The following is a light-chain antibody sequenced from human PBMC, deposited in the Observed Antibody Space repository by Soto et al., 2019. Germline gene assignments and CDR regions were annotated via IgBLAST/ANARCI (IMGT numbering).Light chain of an antibody. Sequence: QSVLTQPRSVSGSPGQSVTISCTGTSGDVGGYNFVSWYQQHPGKDPTLVIFDVSHRPSGVPDRFSGSKSGNTASLTISGLQAEDEADYYCCSYGGSYTWVFGGGTKLTVL. CDR1: SGDVGGYNF. CDR2: DVS. CDR3: CSYGGSYTWV. V-gene: IGLV2-11*01. J-gene: IGLJ2*01.